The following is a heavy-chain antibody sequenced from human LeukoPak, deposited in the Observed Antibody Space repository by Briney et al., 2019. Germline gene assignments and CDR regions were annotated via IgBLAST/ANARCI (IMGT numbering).Heavy chain of an antibody. CDR2: IYPGDSDT. CDR1: GYSFTSYW. J-gene: IGHJ5*02. V-gene: IGHV5-51*01. Sequence: GESLKISCKGSGYSFTSYWIGWVRQMPGKGLEWMGIIYPGDSDTRYSPSFQGQVTILADKSISTAYLQWSSLKASDTAMYYCARSYSSSWYFNWFDPWGQGTLVTVSS. D-gene: IGHD6-13*01. CDR3: ARSYSSSWYFNWFDP.